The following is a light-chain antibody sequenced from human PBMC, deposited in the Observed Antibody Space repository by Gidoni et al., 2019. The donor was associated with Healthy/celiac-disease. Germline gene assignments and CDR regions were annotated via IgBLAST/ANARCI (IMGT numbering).Light chain of an antibody. CDR2: GAS. V-gene: IGKV3-20*01. J-gene: IGKJ4*01. Sequence: EIVLTPSPGTLSLSPGERSTLACRASQSGSSSYLAWYQQKPGQAPRLLIYGASSRATGIPDRFSGSGSGTDFTLTISRLEPEDFAVYYCQQYGSSPGVTFGGGTKVEIK. CDR1: QSGSSSY. CDR3: QQYGSSPGVT.